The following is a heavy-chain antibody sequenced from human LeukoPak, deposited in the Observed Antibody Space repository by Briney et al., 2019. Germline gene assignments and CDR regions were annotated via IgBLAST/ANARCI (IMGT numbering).Heavy chain of an antibody. Sequence: GGSLRPSCAASGFTFSSYAMSWVRQAPGKGLEWVSAISGGGANSYYADSVKGRFTISRDNSKDTLYLQMNSLGAEDTAVYYCAKDLVPAGAKRPVGHWGQGTLVTVSS. J-gene: IGHJ4*02. D-gene: IGHD4/OR15-4a*01. V-gene: IGHV3-23*01. CDR1: GFTFSSYA. CDR3: AKDLVPAGAKRPVGH. CDR2: ISGGGANS.